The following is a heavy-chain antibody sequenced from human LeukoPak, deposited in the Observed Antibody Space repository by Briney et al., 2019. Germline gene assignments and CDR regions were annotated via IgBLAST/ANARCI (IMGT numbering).Heavy chain of an antibody. CDR3: ARLYGSGSYYNY. D-gene: IGHD3-10*01. J-gene: IGHJ4*02. V-gene: IGHV4-34*01. CDR2: INHSGST. Sequence: SETLSLTCTVYGGSFSGYYWSWIRQPPGKGLEWIGEINHSGSTNYYPSLKSRVTISVDTSKNQFSLRLSSVTAADTAVYYCARLYGSGSYYNYWGQGTLVTVSS. CDR1: GGSFSGYY.